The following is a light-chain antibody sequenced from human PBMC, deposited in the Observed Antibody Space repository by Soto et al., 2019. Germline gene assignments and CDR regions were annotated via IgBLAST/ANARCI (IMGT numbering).Light chain of an antibody. V-gene: IGKV1-8*01. CDR1: QGISSY. J-gene: IGKJ3*01. CDR2: AAS. Sequence: AIRMTQSPSSFSASTGDRVTITCRASQGISSYLAWYQQKPGKAPKLLIYAASTLQSGVPSRFSGSVSGTDFTLTISCLQSEDFATYYCQQYYSYRFTFGPGTKVDLK. CDR3: QQYYSYRFT.